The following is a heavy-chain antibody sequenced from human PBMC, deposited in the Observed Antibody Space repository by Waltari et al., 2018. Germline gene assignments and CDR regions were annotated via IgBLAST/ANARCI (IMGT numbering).Heavy chain of an antibody. J-gene: IGHJ6*03. D-gene: IGHD1-26*01. CDR1: GYTLTELS. CDR3: ARGPMGWELPDQESYYYMDV. V-gene: IGHV1-24*01. Sequence: QVQLVQSGAEVKKPGASVKVSCKVSGYTLTELSMHWVRQAPGKGLEWMGGFDPEDGETIYAQKFQGRVTMTEDTSTDTAYMELSSLRSEDTAVYYCARGPMGWELPDQESYYYMDVWGKGTTVTVSS. CDR2: FDPEDGET.